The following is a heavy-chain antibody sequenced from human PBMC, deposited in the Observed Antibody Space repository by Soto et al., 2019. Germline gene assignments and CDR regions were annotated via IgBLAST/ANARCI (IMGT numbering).Heavy chain of an antibody. CDR1: GLTFSNYG. CDR2: ISYDGSKK. J-gene: IGHJ4*02. V-gene: IGHV3-30*18. CDR3: AKGNYYDTSGLYYFEY. D-gene: IGHD3-22*01. Sequence: AGGSLRLSCAASGLTFSNYGMYWVRQAPGKGLEWVAVISYDGSKKYYADSVKGRFTISRDNSKNTLYLQMNSLRAEDTAVYYCAKGNYYDTSGLYYFEYWGQGTLVTVSS.